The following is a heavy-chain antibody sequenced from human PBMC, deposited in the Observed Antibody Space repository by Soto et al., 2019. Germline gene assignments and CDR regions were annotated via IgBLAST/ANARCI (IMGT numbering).Heavy chain of an antibody. CDR1: GGSFSGYY. D-gene: IGHD4-17*01. J-gene: IGHJ3*02. Sequence: SETLSLTCAVYGGSFSGYYWSWIRQPPGKGLEWIGEINHSGSTNYNPSLKSRVTISVDTSKNQFSLKLSSVTAADTAVYYCARTTVTNDAFDIWGQGTMVTVS. CDR2: INHSGST. V-gene: IGHV4-34*01. CDR3: ARTTVTNDAFDI.